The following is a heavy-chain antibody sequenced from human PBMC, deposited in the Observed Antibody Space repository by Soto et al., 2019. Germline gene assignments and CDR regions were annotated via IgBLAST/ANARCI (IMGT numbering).Heavy chain of an antibody. J-gene: IGHJ4*02. CDR3: ARESITIFGVVIIPDFDY. CDR1: GFTFSSYA. CDR2: ISYDGSNK. D-gene: IGHD3-3*01. V-gene: IGHV3-30-3*01. Sequence: VQLVESGGGLVKPGGSLRLSCAASGFTFSSYAMHWVRQAPGKGLEWVAVISYDGSNKYYADSVKGRFTISRDNSKNTLYLQMNSLRAEDTAVYYCARESITIFGVVIIPDFDYWGQGTLVTVSS.